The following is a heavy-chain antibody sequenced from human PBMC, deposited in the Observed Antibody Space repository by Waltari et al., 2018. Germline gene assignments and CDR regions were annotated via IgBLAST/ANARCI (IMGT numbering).Heavy chain of an antibody. J-gene: IGHJ4*02. V-gene: IGHV1-69*14. CDR1: GGTFSSYA. Sequence: QVQLVQSGAEVKKPGSSVKVSCKASGGTFSSYAISWVRQAPGQGLAWRGWISAIYGTASYAQKLQGRVTITADKSTSTAYMELSSLRSEDTAVYYCARGSQRFDDWGQGTLVTVSS. CDR3: ARGSQRFDD. CDR2: ISAIYGTA.